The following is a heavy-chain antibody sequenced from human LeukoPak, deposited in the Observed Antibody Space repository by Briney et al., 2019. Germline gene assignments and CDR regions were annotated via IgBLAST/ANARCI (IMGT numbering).Heavy chain of an antibody. Sequence: GGSLRLSCAASGFTSSTYSMHWVRQAPGKGLVWVSYVNSDGSGTDYADSVKGRFTISRDNAKNTLYLQMNSLRVEDTAVYYCVCLGLGGLSLDWGQGTLVTVSS. CDR3: VCLGLGGLSLD. V-gene: IGHV3-74*01. CDR2: VNSDGSGT. CDR1: GFTSSTYS. D-gene: IGHD3-16*01. J-gene: IGHJ4*02.